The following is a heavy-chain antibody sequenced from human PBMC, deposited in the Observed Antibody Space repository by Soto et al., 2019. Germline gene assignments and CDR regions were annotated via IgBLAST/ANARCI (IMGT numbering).Heavy chain of an antibody. CDR1: GYTFSAYY. CDR3: ARGDSTDCSNGVCSFFYNHDMDV. J-gene: IGHJ6*02. V-gene: IGHV1-2*04. Sequence: ASVKVSCKTSGYTFSAYYMHWVRQAPGQGLEWMGWINPKSGGTSTAQKFQGWVTMTTDTSISTASMELTRLTSDDTAIYYCARGDSTDCSNGVCSFFYNHDMDVWGQGTTVTVSS. CDR2: INPKSGGT. D-gene: IGHD2-8*01.